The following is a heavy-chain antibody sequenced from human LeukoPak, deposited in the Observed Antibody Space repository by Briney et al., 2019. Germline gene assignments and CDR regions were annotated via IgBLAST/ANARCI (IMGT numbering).Heavy chain of an antibody. CDR3: ARDHEYSYGLPDY. Sequence: SETLSLTCSVSGSISHTNYYWSWIRQPAGKGLEWIGSVSYSGSTYYNPSLKSRLTISQDTSKNRFSLKLSSVTAADTAVYYCARDHEYSYGLPDYWGQGTLVTVSS. CDR2: VSYSGST. D-gene: IGHD5-18*01. CDR1: GSISHTNYY. J-gene: IGHJ4*02. V-gene: IGHV4-39*07.